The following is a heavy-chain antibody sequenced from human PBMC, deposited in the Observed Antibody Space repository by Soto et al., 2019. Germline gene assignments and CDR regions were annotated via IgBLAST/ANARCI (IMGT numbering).Heavy chain of an antibody. D-gene: IGHD1-1*01. J-gene: IGHJ3*02. V-gene: IGHV3-74*01. CDR3: ARMGLNGAFDI. Sequence: GGSLRLSCAASGFTFSTYWMHWVRQAPGKGLVWVSRINSDGSSTTYADSVKGRFSISRDNAKSTLYLQMNSLGAEDTAVYYCARMGLNGAFDIWGQGTMVTV. CDR1: GFTFSTYW. CDR2: INSDGSST.